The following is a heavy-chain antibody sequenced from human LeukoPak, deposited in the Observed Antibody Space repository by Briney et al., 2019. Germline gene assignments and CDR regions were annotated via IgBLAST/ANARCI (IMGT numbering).Heavy chain of an antibody. CDR2: INAGNGNT. V-gene: IGHV1-3*01. Sequence: GASVKVSCKASGYTFTSYAMHWVRQAPGQRLEWMGWINAGNGNTKYSQKFQGRVTITRDTSASTAYMELSSLRSEDTAVYYCARTWIQLWLRGYYSDYWGQGTLVTVSS. D-gene: IGHD5-18*01. CDR1: GYTFTSYA. J-gene: IGHJ4*02. CDR3: ARTWIQLWLRGYYSDY.